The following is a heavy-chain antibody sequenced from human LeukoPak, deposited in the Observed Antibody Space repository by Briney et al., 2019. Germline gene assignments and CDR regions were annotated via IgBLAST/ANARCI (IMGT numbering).Heavy chain of an antibody. J-gene: IGHJ6*03. CDR1: GLTFSSYG. D-gene: IGHD3-10*01. V-gene: IGHV3-33*06. CDR3: AKEGYYGSGSYYMDV. Sequence: PGGSLRLSCAASGLTFSSYGMHWVRQTPGKGLEWVAVIWYDGSNKYYADSVKGRFTISRDNSKNTLYLQMNSLRAEDTAVYYCAKEGYYGSGSYYMDVWGKGTTVTVSS. CDR2: IWYDGSNK.